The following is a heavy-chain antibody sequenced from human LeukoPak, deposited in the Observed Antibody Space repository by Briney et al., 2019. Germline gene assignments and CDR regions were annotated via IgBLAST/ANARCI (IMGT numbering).Heavy chain of an antibody. CDR3: ARVYRSRITIFGVVIIPSWFDP. CDR2: IYYSGST. J-gene: IGHJ5*02. D-gene: IGHD3-3*01. CDR1: GGSISSGDYY. Sequence: PSQTLSLTCTVSGGSISSGDYYWSWIRQPPGKGLEWIGYIYYSGSTYYNPSLKSRVTISVDTSKNQFSLKLSSVTAADTAVYYCARVYRSRITIFGVVIIPSWFDPWGQGTLVTVSS. V-gene: IGHV4-30-4*08.